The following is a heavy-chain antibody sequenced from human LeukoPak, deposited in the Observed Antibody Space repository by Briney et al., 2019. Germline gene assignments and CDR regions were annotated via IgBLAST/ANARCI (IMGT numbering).Heavy chain of an antibody. D-gene: IGHD1-26*01. V-gene: IGHV1-69*04. CDR2: IIPILGIA. J-gene: IGHJ5*02. CDR3: ARSGSRWELLNWFDP. Sequence: GASVKVSCKASGGTFSSYAIGWVRQAPGQGLEWMGRIIPILGIANYAQKFQGRVTITADKSTSTAYMELSSLRSEDTAVYYCARSGSRWELLNWFDPWGQGTLVTVSS. CDR1: GGTFSSYA.